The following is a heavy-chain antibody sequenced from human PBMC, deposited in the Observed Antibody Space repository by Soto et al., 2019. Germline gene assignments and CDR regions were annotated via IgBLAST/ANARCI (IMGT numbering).Heavy chain of an antibody. CDR2: IDWDDDK. CDR3: ARISYGSGSYSYFDY. Sequence: GSGPTLVNPTQTLTLTCTFSGFSLSTSGMCVSWIRQPPGKALEWLALIDWDDDKYYSTSLKTRLTISKDTSKNQVVLTMTNMDPVDTATYYCARISYGSGSYSYFDYWGQGTLVTAPQ. D-gene: IGHD3-10*01. CDR1: GFSLSTSGMC. J-gene: IGHJ4*02. V-gene: IGHV2-70*01.